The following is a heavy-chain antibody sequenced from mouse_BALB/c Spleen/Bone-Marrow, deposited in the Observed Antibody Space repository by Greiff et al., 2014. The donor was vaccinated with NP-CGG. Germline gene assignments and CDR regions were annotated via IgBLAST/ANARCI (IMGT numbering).Heavy chain of an antibody. V-gene: IGHV1-4*01. Sequence: QVQLQQSGAELARPGASVKMSCKASGYTFTSYTMHWVKQRPGQGLEWIGCINPSSGYTNYNQKFKDKATLTADKSSSTAYMQLSSLTSEDSAVYYCARYRYDWYFDVWGAGTTVTVSS. CDR1: GYTFTSYT. CDR3: ARYRYDWYFDV. D-gene: IGHD2-14*01. J-gene: IGHJ1*01. CDR2: INPSSGYT.